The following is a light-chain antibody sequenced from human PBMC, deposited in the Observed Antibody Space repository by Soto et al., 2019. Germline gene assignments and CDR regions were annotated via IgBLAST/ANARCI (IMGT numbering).Light chain of an antibody. CDR1: QSINSH. CDR3: QQSYSTPIT. Sequence: DIQMTQSPSSLSASVGDTVTITCRASQSINSHLNWYHQKPGKAPNLLIYTASSLQSGVPSRFGGSGSGTDFTLTISSLQPEDFATYYCQQSYSTPITFGQGTRLEI. V-gene: IGKV1-39*01. J-gene: IGKJ5*01. CDR2: TAS.